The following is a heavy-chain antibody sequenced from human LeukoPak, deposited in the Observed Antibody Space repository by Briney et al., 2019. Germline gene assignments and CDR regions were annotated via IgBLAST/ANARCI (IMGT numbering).Heavy chain of an antibody. V-gene: IGHV4-59*08. CDR1: GGSISTYY. CDR2: IDYSGST. Sequence: PSETLSLTCTVSGGSISTYYWSWIRQPPGKGLEWIGYIDYSGSTNYNPSLKSRVTISVDTSKNQFSLKLSSVTAADTAVYYCARRRVEKATIMEGNWFDPWGQGTLVTVSS. D-gene: IGHD5-24*01. J-gene: IGHJ5*02. CDR3: ARRRVEKATIMEGNWFDP.